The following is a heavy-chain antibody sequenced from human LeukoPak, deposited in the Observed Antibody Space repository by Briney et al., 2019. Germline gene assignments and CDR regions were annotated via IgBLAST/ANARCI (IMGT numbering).Heavy chain of an antibody. CDR2: ISGSGGST. Sequence: GGSLRLSCAASGFTFRSYAMSWVRQAPGKGLEWVSDISGSGGSTYYADSVKGWFIISRDNSKNTLYLEMNSLRAEDTAVYHCAKRETTVTTNFERWGQGTLVTVSS. V-gene: IGHV3-23*01. CDR1: GFTFRSYA. J-gene: IGHJ1*01. CDR3: AKRETTVTTNFER. D-gene: IGHD4-17*01.